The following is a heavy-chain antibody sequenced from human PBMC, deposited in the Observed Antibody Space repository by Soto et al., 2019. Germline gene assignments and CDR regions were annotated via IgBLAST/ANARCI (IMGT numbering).Heavy chain of an antibody. V-gene: IGHV4-59*01. CDR2: IYYSGST. D-gene: IGHD4-4*01. J-gene: IGHJ4*02. CDR3: ARELTVTSPFDY. CDR1: GGSISSYY. Sequence: QVQLQESGPGQVKPSETLSLTCTVSGGSISSYYWSWIRQPPGKGLEWIGYIYYSGSTNYNPSLKSRVTISVDTSKNQFSLKLSSVTAADTAVYYCARELTVTSPFDYWGQGTLVTVSS.